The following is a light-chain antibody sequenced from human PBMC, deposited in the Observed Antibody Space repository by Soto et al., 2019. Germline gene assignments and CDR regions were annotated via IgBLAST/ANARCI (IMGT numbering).Light chain of an antibody. J-gene: IGLJ1*01. CDR1: SSDVGSYNV. CDR3: SSYTRRSTYV. V-gene: IGLV2-14*03. CDR2: DVS. Sequence: GQSITIPCSGTSSDVGSYNVVSWYQQHPGKAPKLVIYDVSNRPSGVTPRFSGAKSGNTASLTIAGLRAEDEADYYCSSYTRRSTYVFGTGTKVTVL.